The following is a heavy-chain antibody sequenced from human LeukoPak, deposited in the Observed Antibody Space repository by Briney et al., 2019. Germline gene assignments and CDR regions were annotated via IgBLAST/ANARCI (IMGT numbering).Heavy chain of an antibody. V-gene: IGHV3-23*01. CDR2: FSGSGGST. J-gene: IGHJ3*02. D-gene: IGHD1-26*01. Sequence: QPGGSLRLSCAASGFTFSSYAMSWVRQAPGKGLEWVSSFSGSGGSTYYADSVKGRFTISRDNSKNTLYLQMNSLRAEDTAVYYCARTVGNYYSAFDIWGQGTMVTVSS. CDR3: ARTVGNYYSAFDI. CDR1: GFTFSSYA.